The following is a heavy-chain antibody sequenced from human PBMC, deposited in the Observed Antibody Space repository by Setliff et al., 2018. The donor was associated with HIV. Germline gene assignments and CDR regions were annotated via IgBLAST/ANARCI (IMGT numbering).Heavy chain of an antibody. CDR3: ARWVGELFYYFDY. CDR1: GTSFSDHY. V-gene: IGHV4-34*09. Sequence: SETLSLTCSVYGTSFSDHYWSWVRQTPGKGLEWIGEMNQSGTTYYNPSLQSRVTISVDTSKHQFSLKLRSMTAADTAVYYCARWVGELFYYFDYWGQGTPVTVSS. J-gene: IGHJ4*02. D-gene: IGHD3-10*01. CDR2: MNQSGTT.